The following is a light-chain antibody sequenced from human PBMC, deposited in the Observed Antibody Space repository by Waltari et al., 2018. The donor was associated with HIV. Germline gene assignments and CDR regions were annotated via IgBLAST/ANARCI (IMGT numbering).Light chain of an antibody. J-gene: IGLJ1*01. CDR1: NSNIGRNY. CDR3: ASWDDGLSGHV. Sequence: QSTLTQPPSLSGTPGQRLTIPCSGNNSNIGRNYVFWYRQVPGTAPSLLVYRNVQRPWCVVDRFSGSRSGASASLVIGGLRVEDEADYYCASWDDGLSGHVFGGGTTVSV. CDR2: RNV. V-gene: IGLV1-47*01.